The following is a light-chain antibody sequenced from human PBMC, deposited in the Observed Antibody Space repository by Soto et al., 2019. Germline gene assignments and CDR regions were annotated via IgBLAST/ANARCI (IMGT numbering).Light chain of an antibody. CDR2: DVT. Sequence: QSVVTQPAPLSGSPGPSITISCTGNSSDVCGYNYVSWYQHHPGKAPKLIIYDVTNRPSGVSNPFSGSKSGNTASLTISGLQPEDEADYYCSSYTPSNTRQIVFGTGTKVTVL. V-gene: IGLV2-14*03. CDR1: SSDVCGYNY. CDR3: SSYTPSNTRQIV. J-gene: IGLJ1*01.